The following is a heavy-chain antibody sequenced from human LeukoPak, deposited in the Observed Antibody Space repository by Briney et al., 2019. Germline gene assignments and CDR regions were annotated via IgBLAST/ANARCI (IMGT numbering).Heavy chain of an antibody. J-gene: IGHJ4*02. CDR1: GGTFSSYA. CDR2: IIPIYDTV. Sequence: SVKVSCKAFGGTFSSYAFSWMRQAPGQGLEWMGRIIPIYDTVDYAQKFQGRVTITTDESTNTAYMELSSLRYEDTAVYYCAREPLGCGGDCHFDYWGQGTLVTVSS. D-gene: IGHD2-21*02. V-gene: IGHV1-69*05. CDR3: AREPLGCGGDCHFDY.